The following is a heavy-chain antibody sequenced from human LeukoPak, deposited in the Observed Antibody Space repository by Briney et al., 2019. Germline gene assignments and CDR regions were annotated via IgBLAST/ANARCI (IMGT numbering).Heavy chain of an antibody. V-gene: IGHV1-18*01. J-gene: IGHJ5*02. CDR2: ISAYNGNT. CDR1: GYTFTSYG. Sequence: ASVKVSCKASGYTFTSYGISWVRQAPGQGLEWMGWISAYNGNTNYAQKLQGRVTMTTDTSTSTAYMELRSLRSDDTAVYYCARGCSSWNHYCWFDPWSQGTLVTVSS. D-gene: IGHD6-13*01. CDR3: ARGCSSWNHYCWFDP.